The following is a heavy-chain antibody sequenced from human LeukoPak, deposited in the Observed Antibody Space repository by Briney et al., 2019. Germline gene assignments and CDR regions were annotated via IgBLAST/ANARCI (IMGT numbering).Heavy chain of an antibody. CDR2: IYYSGST. V-gene: IGHV4-31*03. D-gene: IGHD3-16*01. CDR3: AREGDYDYVWGRSRGGAFDI. J-gene: IGHJ3*02. CDR1: GGSISSDSYY. Sequence: PSETLSLTCTVSGGSISSDSYYWSWIRQHPGKGLEWIGYIYYSGSTYYNPSLKSRVTISVDTSKNQFSLKLSSVTAADTAVYYCAREGDYDYVWGRSRGGAFDIWGQGTMVTVSS.